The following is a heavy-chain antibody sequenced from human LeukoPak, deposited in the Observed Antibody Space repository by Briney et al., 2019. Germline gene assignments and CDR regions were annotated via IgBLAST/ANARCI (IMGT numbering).Heavy chain of an antibody. V-gene: IGHV6-1*01. Sequence: SQTLSLTCAISGDSVSSNSAAWNWIRQSPSRGLEWLGRTYYRSKWYNDYAVSVKSRITINPDTSKNQFSLQLNSVTPEDTAVYYCARDPVFGQLDPHYMDVWGKGTTVTISS. CDR3: ARDPVFGQLDPHYMDV. CDR2: TYYRSKWYN. D-gene: IGHD6-6*01. J-gene: IGHJ6*03. CDR1: GDSVSSNSAA.